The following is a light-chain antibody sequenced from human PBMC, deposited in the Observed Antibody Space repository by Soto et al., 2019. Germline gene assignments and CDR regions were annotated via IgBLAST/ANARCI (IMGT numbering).Light chain of an antibody. Sequence: QPVLTQSPSASASLGASVKLTCTLSSGHSSYAIAWHQQQPEQGPRYLMKLDSDGSHTKGDAIPDRFSGSSSGAERYLTISRLQSEDEDDYYCQTWGTGIHVVFGGGTKLTVL. CDR2: LDSDGSH. CDR1: SGHSSYA. V-gene: IGLV4-69*01. CDR3: QTWGTGIHVV. J-gene: IGLJ2*01.